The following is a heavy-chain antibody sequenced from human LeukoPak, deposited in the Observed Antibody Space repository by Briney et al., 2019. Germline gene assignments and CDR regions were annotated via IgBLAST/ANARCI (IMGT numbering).Heavy chain of an antibody. V-gene: IGHV5-51*01. CDR3: ARRYAGLKSGAPYVDY. CDR2: IYPGDSDT. Sequence: GESLKISCKGSGYSFTSYWIGWVRQMPGEGLEWMGIIYPGDSDTRYSPSFQGQVTISADKSISTAYLQWSSLKASDTAMYYCARRYAGLKSGAPYVDYWGQGTLVTVSS. J-gene: IGHJ4*02. CDR1: GYSFTSYW. D-gene: IGHD3/OR15-3a*01.